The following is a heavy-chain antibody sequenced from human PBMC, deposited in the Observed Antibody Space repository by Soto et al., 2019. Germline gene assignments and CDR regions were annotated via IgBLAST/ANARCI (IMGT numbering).Heavy chain of an antibody. CDR1: SGSISSSNW. CDR3: ARGIEENYYYYYMDV. CDR2: IYHSGST. V-gene: IGHV4-4*02. J-gene: IGHJ6*03. Sequence: PSETLSLTCAVSSGSISSSNWWSWVRQPPGKGLEWIGEIYHSGSTNYNPSLKSRVTISVDKSKNQFSLKLSSVTAADTAVYYCARGIEENYYYYYMDVWGKGTTVTVSS.